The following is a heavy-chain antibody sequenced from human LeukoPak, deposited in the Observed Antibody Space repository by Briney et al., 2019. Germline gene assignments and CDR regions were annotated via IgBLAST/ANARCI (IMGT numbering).Heavy chain of an antibody. CDR1: GFTFSRYG. Sequence: GGSLRLSCAASGFTFSRYGMHWVRQAPGKGLECVAFIRYDGSNKYYADPVKGRFTISRDNSKNTLYLQMNSLRAEDTAVYYCAKEDSSSWSPNTDAFDIWGQGTMVTVSS. D-gene: IGHD6-13*01. J-gene: IGHJ3*02. CDR3: AKEDSSSWSPNTDAFDI. V-gene: IGHV3-30*02. CDR2: IRYDGSNK.